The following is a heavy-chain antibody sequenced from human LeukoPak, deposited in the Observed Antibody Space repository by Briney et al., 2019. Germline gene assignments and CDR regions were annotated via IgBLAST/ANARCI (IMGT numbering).Heavy chain of an antibody. CDR2: ISSSSSYI. V-gene: IGHV3-21*01. Sequence: PGGSLRLSCAASGFTFSSYSMNWVRQAPGKGLEWVSSISSSSSYIYYADSVKGRFTISRDNAKNSLYLQMNSLRAEDTALYYCARPRWLQFGPHDSWGQGTLVTVSS. D-gene: IGHD5-24*01. J-gene: IGHJ4*02. CDR3: ARPRWLQFGPHDS. CDR1: GFTFSSYS.